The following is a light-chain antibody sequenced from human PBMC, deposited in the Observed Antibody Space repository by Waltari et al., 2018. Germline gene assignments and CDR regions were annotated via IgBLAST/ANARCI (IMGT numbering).Light chain of an antibody. CDR2: RNN. Sequence: QSVLTQPPSASGTPGQRVPISCSGSLSNLGTNYVYWYQQFPGTAPKLLIQRNNQRPSGVPDRFSGSKSGTSASLAISGLRSEDEADYYCASWDDSLSVGVFGGGTKLTVL. CDR3: ASWDDSLSVGV. V-gene: IGLV1-47*01. CDR1: LSNLGTNY. J-gene: IGLJ3*02.